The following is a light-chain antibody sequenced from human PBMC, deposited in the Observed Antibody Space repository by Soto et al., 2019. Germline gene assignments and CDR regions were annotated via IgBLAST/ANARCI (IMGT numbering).Light chain of an antibody. J-gene: IGKJ1*01. Sequence: TQSPATLSASLGDRVTITCRASQSISSWLAWYQQKPGRAPKLLIYDASSLESGVPSRFSGSGSGTEFTLTISSLQPDDFATYYCQQYNSYSWTFGQGTKVDIK. V-gene: IGKV1-5*01. CDR2: DAS. CDR3: QQYNSYSWT. CDR1: QSISSW.